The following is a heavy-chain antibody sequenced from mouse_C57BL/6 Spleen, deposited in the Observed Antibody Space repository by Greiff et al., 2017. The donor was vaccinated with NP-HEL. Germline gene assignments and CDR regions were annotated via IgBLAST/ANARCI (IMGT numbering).Heavy chain of an antibody. CDR3: ARWGYYDGWFAY. Sequence: EVQLQESGPGLVKPSQSLSLTCSVTGYSITSGYYWNWIRQFPGNKLEWMGYISYDGSNNYNPSLKNRISITRDTSKNQFFLKLNSVTTEDTATYYCARWGYYDGWFAYWGQGTLVTVSA. CDR1: GYSITSGYY. D-gene: IGHD1-1*01. J-gene: IGHJ3*01. CDR2: ISYDGSN. V-gene: IGHV3-6*01.